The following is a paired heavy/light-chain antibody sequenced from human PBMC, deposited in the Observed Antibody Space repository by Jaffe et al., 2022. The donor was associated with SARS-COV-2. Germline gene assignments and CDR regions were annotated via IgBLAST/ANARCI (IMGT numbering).Light chain of an antibody. V-gene: IGKV4-1*01. J-gene: IGKJ1*01. Sequence: DIVMTQSPDSLAVSLGERATINCKSSQSVLYSSNNKNYLAWYQQKPGQPPKLLVYWASTRESGVPDRFSGSGSGTDFTLTISSLQAEDVAVYYCHQYYSTPWAFGQGTKVEIK. CDR3: HQYYSTPWA. CDR2: WAS. CDR1: QSVLYSSNNKNY.
Heavy chain of an antibody. CDR2: ISSSSSTI. CDR1: GFTFSSYS. D-gene: IGHD3-22*01. Sequence: EVQLVESGGGLVQPGGSLRLSCAASGFTFSSYSMNWVRQAPGKGLEWVSYISSSSSTIFYADSVKGRFTISRDNAKNSLYLQMNSLRAEDTAVYYCARGYHYYDSSGYAYWGQGTPVTVSS. V-gene: IGHV3-48*01. CDR3: ARGYHYYDSSGYAY. J-gene: IGHJ4*02.